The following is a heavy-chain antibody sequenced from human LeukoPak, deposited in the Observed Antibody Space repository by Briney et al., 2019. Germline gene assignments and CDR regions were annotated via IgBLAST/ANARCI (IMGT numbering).Heavy chain of an antibody. J-gene: IGHJ4*02. CDR1: GFTFSNYW. CDR3: ARAGGAVAGTGRFDY. CDR2: ISSSSSYI. V-gene: IGHV3-21*01. D-gene: IGHD6-19*01. Sequence: GGSLRLSCVASGFTFSNYWMHWVRQAPGKGLEWVSSISSSSSYIYYADSVKGRFTISRDNAKNSLYLQMNSLRAEDTAVYYCARAGGAVAGTGRFDYWGQGTLVTVSS.